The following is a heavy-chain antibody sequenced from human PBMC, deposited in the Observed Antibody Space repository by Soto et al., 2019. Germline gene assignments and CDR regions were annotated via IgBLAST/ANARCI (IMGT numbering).Heavy chain of an antibody. CDR2: IYYIGST. Sequence: QLQLQESGPGLVKPSETLSLTCTVSGDSITNSNYYWGWFRQPPGKGLEWFASIYYIGSTYYNPSRKSRVTISVDKFNNQFSLNLNSVTASDTAVYYCAGRNSLAGVSLNFRELSNYKWIDPWGPGTLVTVSS. J-gene: IGHJ5*02. D-gene: IGHD3-16*02. V-gene: IGHV4-39*01. CDR3: AGRNSLAGVSLNFRELSNYKWIDP. CDR1: GDSITNSNYY.